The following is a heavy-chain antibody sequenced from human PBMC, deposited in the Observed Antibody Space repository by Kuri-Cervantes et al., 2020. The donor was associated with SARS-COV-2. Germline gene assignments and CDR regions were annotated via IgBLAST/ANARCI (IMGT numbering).Heavy chain of an antibody. CDR1: GFTFSSYW. J-gene: IGHJ4*02. D-gene: IGHD2-2*02. V-gene: IGHV3-74*01. CDR3: ARDSCSSTSCYTVFFFDY. CDR2: INSDGSST. Sequence: GGSLRLSCAASGFTFSSYWMHWVRQAPGKGLVWVSRINSDGSSTSYADSVKGRFTISRDNAKNTLYLQMNSLRAEDTAVYYCARDSCSSTSCYTVFFFDYWGQGTLVTVSS.